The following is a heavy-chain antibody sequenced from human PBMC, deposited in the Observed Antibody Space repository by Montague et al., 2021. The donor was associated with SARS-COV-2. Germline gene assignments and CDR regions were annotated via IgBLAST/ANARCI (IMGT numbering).Heavy chain of an antibody. CDR2: IYYSGTT. V-gene: IGHV4-39*01. D-gene: IGHD2-8*01. CDR3: ARVDAGDWYFDL. Sequence: SETLSLTCTVSGGSISSSSYYWSWIRQPPGKGPEWIGCIYYSGTTFYNPSLRSRVTISVDTSKNQFSLRLSSVTAADTAVFYCARVDAGDWYFDLWGRGTLVTVSS. CDR1: GGSISSSSYY. J-gene: IGHJ2*01.